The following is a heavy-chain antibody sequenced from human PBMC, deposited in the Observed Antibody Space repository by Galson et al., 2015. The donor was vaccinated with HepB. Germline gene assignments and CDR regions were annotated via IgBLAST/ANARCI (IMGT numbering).Heavy chain of an antibody. CDR1: GYTFTSYA. V-gene: IGHV1-3*01. CDR3: ARAEPGVNWFDP. D-gene: IGHD1-14*01. Sequence: SVKVSCKASGYTFTSYAMHWVRQAPGQRLEWMGWINAGNGNTKYSQKFQGRVTITRDTSASTAYMELSSLRSEDTAVYYCARAEPGVNWFDPWGQGTLVTVSS. J-gene: IGHJ5*02. CDR2: INAGNGNT.